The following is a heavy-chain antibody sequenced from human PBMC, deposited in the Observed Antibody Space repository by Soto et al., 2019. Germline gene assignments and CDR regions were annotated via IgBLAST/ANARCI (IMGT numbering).Heavy chain of an antibody. CDR3: TTHEEGAPWAGGFDS. D-gene: IGHD1-26*01. V-gene: IGHV3-23*01. CDR1: GFRFRTRA. J-gene: IGHJ5*01. CDR2: IRPGGDST. Sequence: PGGSLRLSCAASGFRFRTRAMSWVRQAPGKGLEWVASIRPGGDSTYYADSVKGRFAVSRDNSNVTLYLQMDSLRVEDTAIYYCTTHEEGAPWAGGFDSWAREPWSPSPQ.